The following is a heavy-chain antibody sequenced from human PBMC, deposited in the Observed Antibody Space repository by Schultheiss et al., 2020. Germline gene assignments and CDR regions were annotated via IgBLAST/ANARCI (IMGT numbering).Heavy chain of an antibody. D-gene: IGHD7-27*01. V-gene: IGHV4-59*04. Sequence: SQTLSLTCAVYGGSFSGYYWSWIRQPPGKGLEWIGYIYYSGSTYYNPSLKSRVTISVDTSKNQFSLKLSSVTAADTAVYYCAREKPGHLNDYWGQGTLVTVSS. J-gene: IGHJ4*02. CDR3: AREKPGHLNDY. CDR2: IYYSGST. CDR1: GGSFSGYY.